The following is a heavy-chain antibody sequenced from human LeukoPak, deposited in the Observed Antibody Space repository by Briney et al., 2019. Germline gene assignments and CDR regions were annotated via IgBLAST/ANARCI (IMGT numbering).Heavy chain of an antibody. J-gene: IGHJ5*02. Sequence: GASVKVSCKASGYTFTGYYMQWVRQAPGQGLEWMGWINPKSGGTNYAQKFQGRVTMTRDTSISTAYMELSRLRSDDTAVYYCAREDIVVVVASTGWFDPWGQGTLVTVSS. V-gene: IGHV1-2*02. CDR2: INPKSGGT. D-gene: IGHD2-15*01. CDR3: AREDIVVVVASTGWFDP. CDR1: GYTFTGYY.